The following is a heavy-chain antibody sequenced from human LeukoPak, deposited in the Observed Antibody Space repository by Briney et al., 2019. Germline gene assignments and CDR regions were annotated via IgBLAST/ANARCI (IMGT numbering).Heavy chain of an antibody. CDR1: GGSISSYY. V-gene: IGHV4-59*01. Sequence: PSETLSLTCTVSGGSISSYYWSWIRQPPGKGLEWIGNIYDSGSTNCNPSLKSRLTISVDTSKNQCSLKLSSVTAADTAVYYCARQSISGSSLSYFDYWGQGTLVNVSS. J-gene: IGHJ4*02. CDR2: IYDSGST. CDR3: ARQSISGSSLSYFDY. D-gene: IGHD3-22*01.